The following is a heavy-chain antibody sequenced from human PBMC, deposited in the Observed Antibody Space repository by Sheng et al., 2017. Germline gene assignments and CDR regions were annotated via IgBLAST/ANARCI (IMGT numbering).Heavy chain of an antibody. CDR2: ISAYNGNT. Sequence: QVQLVQSGAEVKRPGASVKVSCKASGYTFTTYTFSWVRQAPGQGLEWMGWISAYNGNTDYEQKFQGRVTMTTDTSTSTAYMELRSLRSDDTAVYYCAREYYDTSGYYYFPDYWGQGTLVTVSA. J-gene: IGHJ4*02. CDR1: GYTFTTYT. D-gene: IGHD3-22*01. CDR3: AREYYDTSGYYYFPDY. V-gene: IGHV1-18*01.